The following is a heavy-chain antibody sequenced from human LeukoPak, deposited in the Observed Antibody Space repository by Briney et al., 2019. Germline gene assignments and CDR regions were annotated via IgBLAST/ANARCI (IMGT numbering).Heavy chain of an antibody. Sequence: SETLSLTCTVSDGSISSYFWTWIRQPPGKGLEWIGHIYYSGSTNYNPSLKSRVTISVDTSKNQLSLKLNSVTAADTAVYYCAREVMVRGVSAFDIWGQGAMVTVSS. J-gene: IGHJ3*02. CDR2: IYYSGST. CDR3: AREVMVRGVSAFDI. D-gene: IGHD3-10*01. V-gene: IGHV4-59*01. CDR1: DGSISSYF.